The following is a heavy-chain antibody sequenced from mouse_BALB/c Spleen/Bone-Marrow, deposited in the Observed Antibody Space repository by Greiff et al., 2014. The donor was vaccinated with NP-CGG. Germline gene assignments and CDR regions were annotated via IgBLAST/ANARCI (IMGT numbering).Heavy chain of an antibody. CDR1: GFSLTSYG. CDR3: ARISTATGAMDY. CDR2: IWADGRT. D-gene: IGHD1-2*01. J-gene: IGHJ4*01. Sequence: QVQLKESGPGLVAPSQSLSISCTVSGFSLTSYGVHWVRQPPGKGLEWLGVIWADGRTNYNSALMSRLSISKDNSKSQVFLKMNSLQTDDTAMYYCARISTATGAMDYWGQGTSVTVSS. V-gene: IGHV2-9*02.